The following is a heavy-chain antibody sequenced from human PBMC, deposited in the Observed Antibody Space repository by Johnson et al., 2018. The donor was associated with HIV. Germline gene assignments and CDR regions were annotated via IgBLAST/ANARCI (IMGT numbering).Heavy chain of an antibody. V-gene: IGHV3-30*02. J-gene: IGHJ3*02. D-gene: IGHD1-26*01. CDR3: AKDGVLSGTNHDAFDM. CDR1: GFTFSSYS. CDR2: IRYDGNNE. Sequence: QVQLMESGGGVVQPGGSLRLSCAASGFTFSSYSMQWVRQAPGKGLEWVAFIRYDGNNEDYADSVKGRFTISRDNSKNTMYLQMSSLRAEDTALYYCAKDGVLSGTNHDAFDMWGRGTMVTVSS.